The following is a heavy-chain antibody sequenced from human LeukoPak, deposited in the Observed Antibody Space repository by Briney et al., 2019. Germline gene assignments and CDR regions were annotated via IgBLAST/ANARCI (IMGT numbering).Heavy chain of an antibody. V-gene: IGHV1-46*01. CDR3: ARDQEGFDY. CDR1: GYSFTNNY. CDR2: IYPRDGST. J-gene: IGHJ4*02. Sequence: GASVKVSCKASGYSFTNNYIHWVRQAPGHGLEWMGMIYPRDGSTSYAQKFQGRVTVTRDTSTSTVHMELSGLRSEDTAVYYCARDQEGFDYWGQGTLVTVSS.